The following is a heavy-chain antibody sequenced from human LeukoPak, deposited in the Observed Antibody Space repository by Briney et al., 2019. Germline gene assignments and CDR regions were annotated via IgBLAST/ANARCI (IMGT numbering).Heavy chain of an antibody. D-gene: IGHD3-10*01. CDR3: AKRGSGSYSSAYVDY. CDR1: GFTFSSYG. Sequence: PGGSLRLSCVASGFTFSSYGMHWVRQAPGKGLEWVAFIRYDGSNKYYADSVKGRFTISRDNSKNTLYLQMNSLRAEDTAVYYCAKRGSGSYSSAYVDYWGQGTLVTVSS. J-gene: IGHJ4*02. V-gene: IGHV3-30*02. CDR2: IRYDGSNK.